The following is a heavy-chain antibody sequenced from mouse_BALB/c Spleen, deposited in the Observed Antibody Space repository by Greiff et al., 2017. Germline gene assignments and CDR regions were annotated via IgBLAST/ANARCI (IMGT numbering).Heavy chain of an antibody. Sequence: EVKLVESGGGLVQPGGSRKLSCAASGFTFSSFGMHWVRQAPEKGLEWVAYISSGSSTIYYADTVKGRFTISRDNPKNTLFLQMTSLRSEDTAMYYCATNWDVDAMDYWGQGTSVTVSS. D-gene: IGHD4-1*01. CDR3: ATNWDVDAMDY. J-gene: IGHJ4*01. CDR2: ISSGSSTI. CDR1: GFTFSSFG. V-gene: IGHV5-17*02.